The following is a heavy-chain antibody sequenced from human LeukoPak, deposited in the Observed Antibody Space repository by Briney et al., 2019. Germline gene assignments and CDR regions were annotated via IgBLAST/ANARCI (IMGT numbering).Heavy chain of an antibody. D-gene: IGHD3-22*01. CDR3: AGTNSSGYYSWYFDL. V-gene: IGHV3-74*01. Sequence: GGSLRLSCAASGFTFRGYWMHWVRQAPGKGLVWVSPINSDGSSTTYADSVKGRFTISRDNSKNTLYLQMNSLRAEDTAVYYCAGTNSSGYYSWYFDLWGRGTLVTVSS. CDR2: INSDGSST. CDR1: GFTFRGYW. J-gene: IGHJ2*01.